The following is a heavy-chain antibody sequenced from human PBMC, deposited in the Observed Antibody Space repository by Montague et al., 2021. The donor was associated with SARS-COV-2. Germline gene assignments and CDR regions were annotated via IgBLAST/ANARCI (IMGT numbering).Heavy chain of an antibody. CDR3: ARRRRGGLVVAAPNWFDP. J-gene: IGHJ5*02. CDR2: IYFGGSS. V-gene: IGHV4-39*01. D-gene: IGHD2-15*01. CDR1: GGSVSSSGYY. Sequence: SETLSLTCTVSGGSVSSSGYYWGWIRQPPGKGLEWIGSIYFGGSSYYNPPLKSRVSISVDTSKNQFSLRLSSVTSADTAVYYCARRRRGGLVVAAPNWFDPWGQGTLVTVSS.